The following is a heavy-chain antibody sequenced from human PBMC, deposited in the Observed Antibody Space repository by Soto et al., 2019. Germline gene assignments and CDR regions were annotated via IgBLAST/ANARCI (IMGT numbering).Heavy chain of an antibody. CDR2: IRDKANSYET. J-gene: IGHJ4*02. Sequence: EVQLVESGGGLVQPGGSLKLSCAASGFTFSGSAMHWVRQASGKGLEWVGRIRDKANSYETAYTASVKGRFTISRDDSKNTAYLQMNSRKTEDTAVYYCTRLYCGGDCDFDSWGQGTLVTVSS. CDR3: TRLYCGGDCDFDS. V-gene: IGHV3-73*02. D-gene: IGHD2-21*02. CDR1: GFTFSGSA.